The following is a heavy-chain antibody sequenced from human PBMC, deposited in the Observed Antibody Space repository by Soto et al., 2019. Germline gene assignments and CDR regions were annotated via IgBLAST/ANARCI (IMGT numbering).Heavy chain of an antibody. CDR1: GGTFSSYA. Sequence: QVQLVQSGAEVKKPGSSVKVSCKASGGTFSSYAISWVRQAPGQGLEWMGGIIPIFGTANYAQKFQGRVTITADESTSTAYMELSSLRSEDTAVYYCARVQPPTITSYYYYGMDVWGQGTTVTVSS. J-gene: IGHJ6*02. V-gene: IGHV1-69*01. CDR2: IIPIFGTA. D-gene: IGHD1-1*01. CDR3: ARVQPPTITSYYYYGMDV.